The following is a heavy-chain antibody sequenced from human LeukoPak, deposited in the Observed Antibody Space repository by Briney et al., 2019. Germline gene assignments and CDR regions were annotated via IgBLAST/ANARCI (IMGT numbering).Heavy chain of an antibody. D-gene: IGHD3-10*01. J-gene: IGHJ2*01. Sequence: GASVTVSFTASGYTFTAHYIHWVRQAPGQGLEWMGWIDPNSGGTNYAQKFLGSVTMTGDTSINTAFMELSRLRSDDTAIYYCARGRGTTMVRGVITNSFDLWGRGSLVTVSS. CDR2: IDPNSGGT. V-gene: IGHV1-2*02. CDR3: ARGRGTTMVRGVITNSFDL. CDR1: GYTFTAHY.